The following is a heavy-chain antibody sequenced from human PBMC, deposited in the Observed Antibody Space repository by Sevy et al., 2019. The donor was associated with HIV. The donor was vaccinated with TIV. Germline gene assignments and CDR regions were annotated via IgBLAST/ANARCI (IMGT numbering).Heavy chain of an antibody. V-gene: IGHV4-59*01. D-gene: IGHD1-26*01. J-gene: IGHJ4*02. CDR1: GGSINSYS. Sequence: SETLSLTCTVSGGSINSYSWNWIRQPPGKGLEWIGYIYYSGSTNYNPSLKSRVTISVDTSENQFSLKLSSVTAADTAVYYCARVGSDWELDYWGQGTLVTVSS. CDR2: IYYSGST. CDR3: ARVGSDWELDY.